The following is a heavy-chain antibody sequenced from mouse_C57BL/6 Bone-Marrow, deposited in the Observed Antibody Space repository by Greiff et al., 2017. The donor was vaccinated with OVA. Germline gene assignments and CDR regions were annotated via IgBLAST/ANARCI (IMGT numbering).Heavy chain of an antibody. CDR3: ARPFYDYDWFAY. V-gene: IGHV5-6*01. J-gene: IGHJ3*01. CDR2: ISSGGSYT. CDR1: GFTFSSYG. Sequence: EVQGVESGGDLVKPGGSLKLSCAASGFTFSSYGMSWVRQTPDKRLEWVATISSGGSYTYYPDSVKGRFTISRDNAKNTLYLQMSSLKSEDTAMYYCARPFYDYDWFAYWGQGTLVTVSA. D-gene: IGHD2-4*01.